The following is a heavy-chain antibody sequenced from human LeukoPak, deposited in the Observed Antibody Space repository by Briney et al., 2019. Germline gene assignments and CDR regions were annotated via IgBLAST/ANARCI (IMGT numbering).Heavy chain of an antibody. CDR1: GYNFTDYY. CDR2: INPKSGGT. D-gene: IGHD1-26*01. Sequence: ASVKVSCTASGYNFTDYYIHWVRQAHGQGLEWMGWINPKSGGTNYAQKCRGRGTMTRDTSISTAYMELSGLRSDDTAVYYCARDSGLGPTWHPFDHWGQGTPVTVSS. J-gene: IGHJ4*02. V-gene: IGHV1-2*02. CDR3: ARDSGLGPTWHPFDH.